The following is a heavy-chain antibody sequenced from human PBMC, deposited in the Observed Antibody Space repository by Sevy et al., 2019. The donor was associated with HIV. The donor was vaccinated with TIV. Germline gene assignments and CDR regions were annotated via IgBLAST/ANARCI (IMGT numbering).Heavy chain of an antibody. CDR1: GYSFTAYH. J-gene: IGHJ4*02. CDR2: INPNSGGT. V-gene: IGHV1-2*02. D-gene: IGHD6-19*01. Sequence: ASVKVSCKASGYSFTAYHIHWVRQAPGQGLEWMRWINPNSGGTNYAQKFQGRVTMTRDTSISTAFMELSRLRSDDTAVYYCARDRGSGWYSDFDYWGQGSLVTVSS. CDR3: ARDRGSGWYSDFDY.